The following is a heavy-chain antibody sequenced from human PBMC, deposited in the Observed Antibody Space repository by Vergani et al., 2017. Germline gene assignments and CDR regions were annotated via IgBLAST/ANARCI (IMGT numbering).Heavy chain of an antibody. CDR3: ARGQWLPTLSFDY. CDR1: GYTFTGYY. D-gene: IGHD6-19*01. V-gene: IGHV1-2*02. Sequence: QVQLVQSGAEVKKPGASVKVSCKASGYTFTGYYMHWVRQAPGQGLEWMGWINPNSGGTHYAQKFQGRVTMTRDTSISTAYMELSRLRSDDTAVYYCARGQWLPTLSFDYWGQGTLVAVSS. J-gene: IGHJ4*02. CDR2: INPNSGGT.